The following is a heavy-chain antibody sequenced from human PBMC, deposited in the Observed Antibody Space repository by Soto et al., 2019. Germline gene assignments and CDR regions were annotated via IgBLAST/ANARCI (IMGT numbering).Heavy chain of an antibody. Sequence: AETLSLTCTVSGGSIISYYWIWIRQAPGKGLEWIVYIYYSGSTNYNPSLKSRVTISVDTSKNQFSLKLSSVTAADTAVYYCARFPRLRLSSGWYGWFDPWGQGTLVTVSS. V-gene: IGHV4-59*01. CDR3: ARFPRLRLSSGWYGWFDP. CDR1: GGSIISYY. J-gene: IGHJ5*02. D-gene: IGHD6-19*01. CDR2: IYYSGST.